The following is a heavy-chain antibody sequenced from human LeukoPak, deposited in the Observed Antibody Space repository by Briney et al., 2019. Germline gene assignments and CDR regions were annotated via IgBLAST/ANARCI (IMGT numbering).Heavy chain of an antibody. CDR3: AREEHSSGWYRANFDY. CDR1: GYSFTSHC. D-gene: IGHD6-19*01. J-gene: IGHJ4*02. V-gene: IGHV1-46*01. CDR2: INPSGSST. Sequence: ASVKVSCKASGYSFTSHCMHWVRQAPGQGLEWMGLINPSGSSTLYAQKFQGRVTMTRDMSTTTVYMELSSLRSEDTAVYYCAREEHSSGWYRANFDYWGQGTLVTVSS.